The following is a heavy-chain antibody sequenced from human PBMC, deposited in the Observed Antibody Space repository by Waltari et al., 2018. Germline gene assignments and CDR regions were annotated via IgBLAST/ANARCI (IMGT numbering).Heavy chain of an antibody. V-gene: IGHV4-38-2*01. CDR1: GSSFSSGYY. Sequence: QVQLQESGPGLVKPSETLSLTCAVSGSSFSSGYYWGWIRQPPGKRLDFIGSIYHSGTTYYNPSLKSRVTILLDTSKTQFSLMLRSVTAADTAVYFCARWFHGDSPSHFDYWGQGTLVTVSS. D-gene: IGHD2-21*02. CDR3: ARWFHGDSPSHFDY. CDR2: IYHSGTT. J-gene: IGHJ4*02.